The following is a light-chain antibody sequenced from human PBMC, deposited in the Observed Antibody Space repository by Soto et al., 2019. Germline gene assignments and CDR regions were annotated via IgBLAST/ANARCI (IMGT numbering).Light chain of an antibody. J-gene: IGKJ1*01. CDR2: AAS. Sequence: DIQMTQSPSTLSGSVGDRVTITCRAGQTISSWLAWYQQKPGKAPKLLIYAASTLHSGVPSRFSGSGSGTDFTLTISSMQTEDVATYYCQKYNSAPWTGGQGTKVDVK. CDR3: QKYNSAPWT. V-gene: IGKV1-27*01. CDR1: QTISSW.